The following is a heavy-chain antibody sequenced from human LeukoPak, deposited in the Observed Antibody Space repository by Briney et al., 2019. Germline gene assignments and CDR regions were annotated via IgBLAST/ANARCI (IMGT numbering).Heavy chain of an antibody. V-gene: IGHV4-61*01. D-gene: IGHD2-15*01. CDR3: ATLGYCSGGSCYWGSWFDP. J-gene: IGHJ5*02. Sequence: PSETLSLTCSVSGGSVNSGTYYWSWIRQPPGKGLGWIGYIYYSGSTSYNPSLKSRVTISIDTSRNQFSLKLSSVTAADTAVYYCATLGYCSGGSCYWGSWFDPWGQGTLVTVSS. CDR2: IYYSGST. CDR1: GGSVNSGTYY.